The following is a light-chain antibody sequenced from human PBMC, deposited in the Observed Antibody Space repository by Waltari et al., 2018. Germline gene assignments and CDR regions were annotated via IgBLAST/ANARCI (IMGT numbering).Light chain of an antibody. CDR1: HSNIGNNY. CDR2: EDS. CDR3: GTWDSSLSGAV. V-gene: IGLV1-51*02. J-gene: IGLJ7*01. Sequence: QSVLTQPPSVSAAPGQRVTISCSGGHSNIGNNYVSWYRQCPGTATKLLIYEDSERPSGVPGRFSGSKSGTSATLDITGLQAGDEADYYCGTWDSSLSGAVFGGGTHLTVL.